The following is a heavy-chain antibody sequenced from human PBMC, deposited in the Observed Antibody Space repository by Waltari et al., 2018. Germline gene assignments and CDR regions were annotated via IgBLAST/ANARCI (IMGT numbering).Heavy chain of an antibody. V-gene: IGHV4-59*11. CDR2: IYYSGST. CDR1: GGSISSHY. J-gene: IGHJ4*02. Sequence: QVQLQESGPGLVKPSETLSLTCTVSGGSISSHYWSWIRQPPGKGLEWIGSIYYSGSTNYKPSLKSRVTISVDTSKNHLSLKLSSVTAADTAVYYCAREPGNYSDYWGQGTLVTVSS. CDR3: AREPGNYSDY.